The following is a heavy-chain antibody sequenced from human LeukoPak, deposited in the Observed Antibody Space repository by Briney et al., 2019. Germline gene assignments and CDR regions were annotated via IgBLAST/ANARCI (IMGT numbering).Heavy chain of an antibody. J-gene: IGHJ1*01. V-gene: IGHV4-61*01. CDR2: IYYSGST. Sequence: SETLSLTCTVSGGSVSSGSYYWSWIRQPPGKGLEWIGYIYYSGSTNYNPSLKSRVTISVDTSKNQFSLKLSSVTAADTAVYYCASGSYYDILTGYYRGEYFQHWGQAPWSPSPQ. CDR3: ASGSYYDILTGYYRGEYFQH. CDR1: GGSVSSGSYY. D-gene: IGHD3-9*01.